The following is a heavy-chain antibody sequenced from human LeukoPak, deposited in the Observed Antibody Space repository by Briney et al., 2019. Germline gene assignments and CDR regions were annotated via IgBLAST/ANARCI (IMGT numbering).Heavy chain of an antibody. D-gene: IGHD2-8*01. V-gene: IGHV3-43*02. J-gene: IGHJ4*02. CDR2: ISGDGGST. CDR3: AKDIMSEFDY. CDR1: GFTFDDYA. Sequence: GGSLRLPCAASGFTFDDYAMHWVSQAPGKSLEWVSLISGDGGSTYYADSVKGRFTISRDNSKNSLYLQMNSLRTEDTALYYCAKDIMSEFDYWGQGTLVTVSS.